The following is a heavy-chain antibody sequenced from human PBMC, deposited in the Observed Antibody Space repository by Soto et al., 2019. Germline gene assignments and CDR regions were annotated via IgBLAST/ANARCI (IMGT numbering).Heavy chain of an antibody. CDR3: ATLYGGTYYSVYYYGRDV. V-gene: IGHV5-10-1*01. Sequence: GESMKISCKGSVYSFTSYWISWVRQMPGKGLEWMGRIDPSDSYTNYSPSFQGHVTISADKSISTAYLQWSSLKASDTAMYYCATLYGGTYYSVYYYGRDVWGQGTTITGS. D-gene: IGHD1-26*01. CDR2: IDPSDSYT. J-gene: IGHJ6*02. CDR1: VYSFTSYW.